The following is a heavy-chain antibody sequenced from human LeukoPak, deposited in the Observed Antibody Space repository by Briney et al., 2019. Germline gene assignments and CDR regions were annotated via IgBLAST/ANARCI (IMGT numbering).Heavy chain of an antibody. D-gene: IGHD2-2*01. J-gene: IGHJ6*04. V-gene: IGHV4-38-2*02. CDR2: IYHSGST. CDR3: ARDGIVVVPAAHYYYGMDV. Sequence: SETLSLTCAVSGYSISSGYYWGWIRQPPGKGLEWIGSIYHSGSTYYNPSLKSRVTISVDTSKYQFSLKLSSVTAADTAVYYCARDGIVVVPAAHYYYGMDVWGKGTTVTVSS. CDR1: GYSISSGYY.